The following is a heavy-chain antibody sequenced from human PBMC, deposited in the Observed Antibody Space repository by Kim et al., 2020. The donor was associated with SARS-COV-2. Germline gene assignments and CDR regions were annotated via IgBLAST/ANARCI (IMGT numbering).Heavy chain of an antibody. D-gene: IGHD3-22*01. Sequence: GGSLRLSCAASGFTFSSYGMHWVRQAPGKGLEWVAVIWYDGSNKYYADSVKGRFTISRDNSKNTLYLQMNSLRAEDTAVYYCARVIYYDSSGLDYWGQGTLVTVSS. J-gene: IGHJ4*02. V-gene: IGHV3-33*01. CDR2: IWYDGSNK. CDR3: ARVIYYDSSGLDY. CDR1: GFTFSSYG.